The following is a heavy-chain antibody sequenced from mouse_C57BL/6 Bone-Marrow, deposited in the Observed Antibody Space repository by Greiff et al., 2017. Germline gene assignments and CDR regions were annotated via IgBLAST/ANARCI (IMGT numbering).Heavy chain of an antibody. CDR2: INPGSGGT. CDR1: GYAFTNYL. J-gene: IGHJ4*01. Sequence: QVQLQQSGAELVRPGTSVKVSCKASGYAFTNYLIEWVKQRPGQGLEWIGVINPGSGGTNYNEKFKGKATLTADKSSSTAYMQLSSLTSEDAAVYFCARPGGNYYAMDYWGQGTSVTVSS. CDR3: ARPGGNYYAMDY. V-gene: IGHV1-54*01. D-gene: IGHD2-1*01.